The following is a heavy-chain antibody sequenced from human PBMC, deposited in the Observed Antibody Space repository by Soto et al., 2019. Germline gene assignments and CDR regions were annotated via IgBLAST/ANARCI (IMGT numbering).Heavy chain of an antibody. CDR1: GFTFSRYA. CDR3: AKAPISLDGSGYNFASFAY. Sequence: PGGSLRLSCAASGFTFSRYAMNWVRQAPGKGLEWVSTLSGSGSGSYYPDSLRGRFTISRDNSKNTLYLQMNNLRAEDTAVYYCAKAPISLDGSGYNFASFAYWGHGPRVTVSS. J-gene: IGHJ4*01. D-gene: IGHD3-22*01. CDR2: LSGSGSGS. V-gene: IGHV3-23*01.